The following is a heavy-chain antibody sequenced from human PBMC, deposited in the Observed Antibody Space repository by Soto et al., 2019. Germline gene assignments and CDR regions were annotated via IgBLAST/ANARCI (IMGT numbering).Heavy chain of an antibody. CDR3: ARGGTPIGY. J-gene: IGHJ4*02. D-gene: IGHD3-16*01. CDR1: GYTFTNFG. Sequence: QVQLVQSGAEVKKPGASVKVSCKASGYTFTNFGITWVRQAPGQGLEWMGWISAYNGNTNYAQNFQGRVTMTTDTSPSTAYMELRSLISDGTAVYYCARGGTPIGYWGQGAGVTVSS. V-gene: IGHV1-18*01. CDR2: ISAYNGNT.